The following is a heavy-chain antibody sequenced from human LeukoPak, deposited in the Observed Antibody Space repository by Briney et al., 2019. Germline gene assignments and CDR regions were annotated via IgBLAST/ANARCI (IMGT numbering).Heavy chain of an antibody. J-gene: IGHJ4*02. CDR2: IFQSGHT. D-gene: IGHD2-15*01. CDR1: DYSISSGYY. V-gene: IGHV4-38-2*02. Sequence: SETLSLTCTVSDYSISSGYYWGWIRQPPGRGLEWTGSIFQSGHTYYSPSLKSRVTISVDTTNNRFSLSLSAVTAADTAIYYCARDTRTAQGFDYWGEGILVTVSS. CDR3: ARDTRTAQGFDY.